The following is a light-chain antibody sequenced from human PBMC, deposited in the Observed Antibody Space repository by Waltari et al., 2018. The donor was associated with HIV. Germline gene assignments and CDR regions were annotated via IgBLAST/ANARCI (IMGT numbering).Light chain of an antibody. CDR3: QQYDTFPCT. CDR1: QKISSW. CDR2: QGS. Sequence: DIQMTQSPSTLSASVRDSVTITCRASQKISSWLAWYQQKPGKAPNLLIYQGSTLQGGVPSRFSGSGSGTDFTLTINKLQSDDFGTYYCQQYDTFPCTFGPGTNLEIK. V-gene: IGKV1-5*01. J-gene: IGKJ2*02.